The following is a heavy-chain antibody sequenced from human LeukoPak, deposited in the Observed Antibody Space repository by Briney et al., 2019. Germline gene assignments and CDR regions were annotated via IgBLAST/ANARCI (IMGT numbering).Heavy chain of an antibody. CDR2: TKEDASEK. Sequence: PGGSLRLSCAASGFTFSTYWMSWVRQAPGKGLEWVANTKEDASEKYYVDSVKGRFTISRDNSKNTLYLQMNSLRAEDTAVYYCAGVRWLPSEADAFDIWGQGTMVTVSS. CDR1: GFTFSTYW. D-gene: IGHD5-24*01. CDR3: AGVRWLPSEADAFDI. V-gene: IGHV3-7*03. J-gene: IGHJ3*02.